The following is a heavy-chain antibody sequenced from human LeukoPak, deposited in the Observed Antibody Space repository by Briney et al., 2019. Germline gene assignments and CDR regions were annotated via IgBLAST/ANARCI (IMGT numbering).Heavy chain of an antibody. CDR3: ARGYGGYVDY. J-gene: IGHJ4*02. CDR2: IYISGST. CDR1: GGSMSSGSYQ. V-gene: IGHV4-61*02. D-gene: IGHD4-23*01. Sequence: SETLSLTCSVSGGSMSSGSYQWGWIRQPAGKGLESIGRIYISGSTHYNPSLKSRVTISVDTSKNQFSLQLTSVTAADTAVYYCARGYGGYVDYWGQGTLVTVSS.